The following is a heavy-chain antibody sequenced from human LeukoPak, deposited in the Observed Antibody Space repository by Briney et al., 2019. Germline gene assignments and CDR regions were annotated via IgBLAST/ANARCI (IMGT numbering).Heavy chain of an antibody. CDR1: GGSISSYY. CDR2: IYYSGST. D-gene: IGHD4-23*01. V-gene: IGHV4-59*01. Sequence: SETLSLTCTVSGGSISSYYWSWIRQPPGKGLEWVGYIYYSGSTNYHPSLKSRVPISIHTSQNQFPLKLSSVTAADPAVYYCARRYGGYFDYGGQGTLVTVSS. J-gene: IGHJ4*02. CDR3: ARRYGGYFDY.